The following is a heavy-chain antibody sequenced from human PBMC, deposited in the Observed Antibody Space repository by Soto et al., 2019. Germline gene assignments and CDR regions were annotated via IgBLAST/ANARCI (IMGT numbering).Heavy chain of an antibody. V-gene: IGHV3-49*03. CDR1: GFSFGDYS. CDR3: TREWNCTNGVCYPSFDY. CDR2: IRSKAYGGTT. J-gene: IGHJ4*02. D-gene: IGHD2-8*01. Sequence: GFLGLSCTASGFSFGDYSMSWFRQAPGKGLEWVGFIRSKAYGGTTEYAASVKGRFTISRDDSKSIAYLQMNSLKTEDTAVYYCTREWNCTNGVCYPSFDYWGQGTLVTVSS.